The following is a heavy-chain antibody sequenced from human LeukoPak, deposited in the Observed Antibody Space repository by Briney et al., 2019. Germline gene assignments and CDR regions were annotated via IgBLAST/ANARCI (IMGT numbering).Heavy chain of an antibody. CDR2: IYPGDSDT. V-gene: IGHV5-51*01. CDR1: GYSFTSYW. CDR3: AGSYSNFWTGFDY. Sequence: GESLKISCKGPGYSFTSYWIGWARQMPGKGLEWTGIIYPGDSDTRYSPSFQGQVTISADKSISTAYLQWSSLKASDTAMYYCAGSYSNFWTGFDYWGQGTLVTVSS. J-gene: IGHJ4*02. D-gene: IGHD3/OR15-3a*01.